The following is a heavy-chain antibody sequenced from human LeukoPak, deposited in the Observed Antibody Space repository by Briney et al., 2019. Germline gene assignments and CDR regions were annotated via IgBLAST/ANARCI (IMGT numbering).Heavy chain of an antibody. CDR1: DGSISSSSYY. CDR2: IYYSGST. J-gene: IGHJ5*01. V-gene: IGHV4-39*01. Sequence: PSETLSLTCTVSDGSISSSSYYWGWIRQPPGKGLEWIGTIYYSGSTYHNPSLKSRVTMFVDTSKTQFSLNLRSVTAADTAVYYCARAGDGVEFDSWGQGTLVTVSS. D-gene: IGHD2-8*01. CDR3: ARAGDGVEFDS.